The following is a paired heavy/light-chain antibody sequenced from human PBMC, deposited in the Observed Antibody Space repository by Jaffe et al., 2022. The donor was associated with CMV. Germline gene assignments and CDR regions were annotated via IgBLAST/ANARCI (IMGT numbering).Heavy chain of an antibody. V-gene: IGHV4-39*01. CDR2: IYYSGST. CDR1: GGSISSSSYY. J-gene: IGHJ4*02. Sequence: QLQLQESGPGLVKPSETLSLTCTVSGGSISSSSYYWGWIRQPPGKGLEWIGSIYYSGSTYYNPSLKSRVTISVDTSKNQFSLKLSSVTAADTAVYYCARLRIRYCSSTSCSARVFDYWGQGTLVTVSS. D-gene: IGHD2-2*01. CDR3: ARLRIRYCSSTSCSARVFDY.
Light chain of an antibody. CDR1: QDISNY. V-gene: IGKV1-33*01. Sequence: DIQMTQSPSSLSASVGDRVTITCQASQDISNYLNWYQQKPGKAPKLLIYDASNLETGVPSRFSGSGSGTDFTFTISSLQPEDIATYYCQQYDNLPRFTFGPGTKVDIK. J-gene: IGKJ3*01. CDR3: QQYDNLPRFT. CDR2: DAS.